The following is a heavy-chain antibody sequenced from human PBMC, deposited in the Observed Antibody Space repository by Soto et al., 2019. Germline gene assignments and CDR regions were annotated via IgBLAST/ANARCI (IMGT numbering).Heavy chain of an antibody. CDR3: ARGPGYRFSGYFDY. Sequence: RPSLRLSCAASGFTVSSNYMSWVRLAPGEGLEWVSVIYSVGSTYYEDSVKGRFTISRDNSKNTLYLQMNSLRAEDTAVYYCARGPGYRFSGYFDYWGQGT. V-gene: IGHV3-53*01. D-gene: IGHD5-18*01. CDR2: IYSVGST. CDR1: GFTVSSNY. J-gene: IGHJ4*02.